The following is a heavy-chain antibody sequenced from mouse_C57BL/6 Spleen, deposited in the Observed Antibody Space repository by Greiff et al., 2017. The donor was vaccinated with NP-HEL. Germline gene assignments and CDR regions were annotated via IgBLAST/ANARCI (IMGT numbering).Heavy chain of an antibody. Sequence: EVMLVESGGGLVQPGGSMKLSCVASGFTFSNYWMNWVRQSPEKGLEWVAQIRLKSDNYATHYAESVKGRFTISRDDSKSSVYLQMNNLRAEDTGIYYCTEGYYGSSHGYWGQGTTLTVSS. CDR1: GFTFSNYW. CDR3: TEGYYGSSHGY. J-gene: IGHJ2*01. CDR2: IRLKSDNYAT. D-gene: IGHD1-1*01. V-gene: IGHV6-3*01.